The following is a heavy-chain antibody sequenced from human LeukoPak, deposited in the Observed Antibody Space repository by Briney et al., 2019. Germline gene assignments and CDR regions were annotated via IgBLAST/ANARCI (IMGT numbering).Heavy chain of an antibody. CDR1: GGSISSYY. V-gene: IGHV4-4*07. CDR2: IYTSGRT. J-gene: IGHJ4*02. CDR3: AATDFYYYDSSAFFH. Sequence: SKTLSLTCTVSGGSISSYYWSWIRQPAGEGLEWIGRIYTSGRTNYNPSLKSRVTVSVDTSKNQFSLRLSSVTAADTAVYYCAATDFYYYDSSAFFHWGQGTLVTVSS. D-gene: IGHD3-22*01.